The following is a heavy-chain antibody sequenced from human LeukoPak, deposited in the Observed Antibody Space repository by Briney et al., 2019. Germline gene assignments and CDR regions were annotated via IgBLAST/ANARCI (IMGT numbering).Heavy chain of an antibody. V-gene: IGHV3-48*01. D-gene: IGHD4-11*01. J-gene: IGHJ6*03. Sequence: GGSLGLSCAAPGFTLNGYWMHWVRQAPGKGLEWVSYISDTTSTIYYADSVKGRFTISRDNAKNSLHLQMNSLRAEDTAVYFCARSTVTSSYYYMDVWGKGTTVIVSS. CDR3: ARSTVTSSYYYMDV. CDR1: GFTLNGYW. CDR2: ISDTTSTI.